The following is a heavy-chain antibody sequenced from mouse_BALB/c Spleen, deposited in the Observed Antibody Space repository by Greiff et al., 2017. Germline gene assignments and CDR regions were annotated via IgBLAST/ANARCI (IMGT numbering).Heavy chain of an antibody. Sequence: QVQLQQSGAELVRPGSSVKISCKASGYAFSSYWMNWVKQRPGQGLEWIGQIYPGDGDTNYNGKFKGKATLTADKSSSTAYMQLSSLTSEDSAVYFWARSGEVRRFAYWGQGTLVTVSA. J-gene: IGHJ3*01. D-gene: IGHD2-14*01. CDR2: IYPGDGDT. V-gene: IGHV1-80*01. CDR3: ARSGEVRRFAY. CDR1: GYAFSSYW.